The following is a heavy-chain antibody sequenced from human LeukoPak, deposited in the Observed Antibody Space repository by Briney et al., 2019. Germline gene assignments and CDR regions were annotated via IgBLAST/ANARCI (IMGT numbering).Heavy chain of an antibody. CDR3: ARDSRDAFDI. V-gene: IGHV3-21*01. J-gene: IGHJ3*02. Sequence: GGSLRLSCAASGFTFSSYSMNWVRQAPGKGLEWVSSISSSSTYIYYADSLKGRFTISRDNAKNSLYLQMNSLRAEDTAVYYCARDSRDAFDIWGQGAMVTATS. CDR2: ISSSSTYI. CDR1: GFTFSSYS.